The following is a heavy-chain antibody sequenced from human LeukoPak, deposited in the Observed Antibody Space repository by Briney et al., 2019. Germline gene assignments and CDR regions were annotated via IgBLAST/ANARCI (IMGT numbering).Heavy chain of an antibody. Sequence: ASVKVSCKASGYTFTSYSMHWVRQAPGQGLEWMGIINPSGGSTSCAQKFQGRVTMTRDTSTSTVYMEMSSLRSEDTAVYYCARPGGNYAFDIWGQGTVVTVSS. J-gene: IGHJ3*02. CDR2: INPSGGST. D-gene: IGHD4-23*01. V-gene: IGHV1-46*01. CDR1: GYTFTSYS. CDR3: ARPGGNYAFDI.